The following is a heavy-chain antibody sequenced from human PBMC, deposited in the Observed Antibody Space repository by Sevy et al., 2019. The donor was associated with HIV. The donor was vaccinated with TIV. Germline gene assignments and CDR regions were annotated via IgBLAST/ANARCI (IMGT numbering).Heavy chain of an antibody. CDR2: IIPIFGTA. CDR3: AREGLYCSGGSCYYFDY. J-gene: IGHJ4*02. D-gene: IGHD2-15*01. V-gene: IGHV1-69*13. Sequence: ASVKVSCKASGGTFSSYAISWVRQAPGQGLEWMGGIIPIFGTANYAQKFQGRVTITADESTSTAYMELSSLRSEDTAVYYCAREGLYCSGGSCYYFDYWGQGTLVTVSS. CDR1: GGTFSSYA.